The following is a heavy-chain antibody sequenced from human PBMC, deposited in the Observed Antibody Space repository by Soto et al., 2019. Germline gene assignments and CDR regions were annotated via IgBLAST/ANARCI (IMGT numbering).Heavy chain of an antibody. D-gene: IGHD1-1*01. Sequence: KTSETLSLTCAVSGYSISSGLYWGWIRQPPGKGLEWIGTIYRGGITYYNPSLKSRVTISIDTSKNHFSLRLSSVTATDTAVYFCAIGNPDWFDPWGQGTLVTVSS. V-gene: IGHV4-38-2*01. CDR3: AIGNPDWFDP. J-gene: IGHJ5*02. CDR1: GYSISSGLY. CDR2: IYRGGIT.